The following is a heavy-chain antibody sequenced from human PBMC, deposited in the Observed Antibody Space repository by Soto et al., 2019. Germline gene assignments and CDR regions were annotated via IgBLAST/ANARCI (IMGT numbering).Heavy chain of an antibody. CDR3: ARGKLSDYVWGSYRYHFGY. Sequence: PSETLSLTCAVSGGSISSGGYSWSWIRQPPGKGLEWIGYIYHGGSTYYNPSLKSRVTISVDRSKNQFSLKLSSVTAADTAVYYCARGKLSDYVWGSYRYHFGYRAQGTVVLVSS. D-gene: IGHD3-16*02. V-gene: IGHV4-30-2*01. CDR1: GGSISSGGYS. CDR2: IYHGGST. J-gene: IGHJ4*02.